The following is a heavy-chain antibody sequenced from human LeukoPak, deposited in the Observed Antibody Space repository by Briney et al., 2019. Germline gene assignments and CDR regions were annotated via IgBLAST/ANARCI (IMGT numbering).Heavy chain of an antibody. CDR3: ARDSGYSSSSYYYYYYMDV. J-gene: IGHJ6*03. CDR1: GFTFSSYG. CDR2: IWYDGSNK. V-gene: IGHV3-33*01. D-gene: IGHD6-13*01. Sequence: PGRSLRLSCAASGFTFSSYGMHWVRQAPGKGLEWVAVIWYDGSNKYYADSVKGRFTISRDNSKNTLYLQMNSLRAEDTAVYYCARDSGYSSSSYYYYYYMDVWGKGTTVTVSS.